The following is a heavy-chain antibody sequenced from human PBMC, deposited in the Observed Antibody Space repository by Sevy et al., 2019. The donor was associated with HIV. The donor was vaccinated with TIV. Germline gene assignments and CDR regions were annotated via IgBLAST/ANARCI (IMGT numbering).Heavy chain of an antibody. D-gene: IGHD3-3*01. V-gene: IGHV3-30-3*01. CDR2: ISYDGSNK. J-gene: IGHJ5*02. CDR3: ARDYDFWSGYAGGFDP. Sequence: GGSLRLSCAASGFTFSSYAMHWVRQAPGKGLEWVAVISYDGSNKYYADSEKGRFTISRDNSKNTLYLQMNSLRAEDTAVYYCARDYDFWSGYAGGFDPWGQGTLVTVSS. CDR1: GFTFSSYA.